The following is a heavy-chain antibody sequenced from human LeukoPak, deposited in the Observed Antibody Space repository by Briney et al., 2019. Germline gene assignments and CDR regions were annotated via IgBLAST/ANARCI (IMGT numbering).Heavy chain of an antibody. CDR1: GDSVSSNSAA. D-gene: IGHD6-19*01. CDR2: TYYRSKWYN. CDR3: ARGVALARKIAVAGPYFDY. Sequence: SQTLSLTCAISGDSVSSNSAAWNWIRQSPSIGLEWLGRTYYRSKWYNDYAVSVKSRITINPDTSKNQFSLQLNSVTPEDTAVYYCARGVALARKIAVAGPYFDYWGQGTLVTVSS. J-gene: IGHJ4*02. V-gene: IGHV6-1*01.